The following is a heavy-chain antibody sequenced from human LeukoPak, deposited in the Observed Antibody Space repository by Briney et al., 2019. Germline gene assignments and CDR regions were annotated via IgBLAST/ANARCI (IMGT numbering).Heavy chain of an antibody. CDR3: ARGYCSSTSCCAVGYAGYYYYYMDV. V-gene: IGHV1-18*01. CDR1: GYTFTSYG. J-gene: IGHJ6*03. CDR2: ISAYNGNT. Sequence: ASVKVSCKASGYTFTSYGISCVRQAPGRGLEWMGWISAYNGNTNYAQKLQGRVTMTTDTSTSTAYMELRSLRSDDTAVYYCARGYCSSTSCCAVGYAGYYYYYMDVWGKGTTVTVSS. D-gene: IGHD2-2*01.